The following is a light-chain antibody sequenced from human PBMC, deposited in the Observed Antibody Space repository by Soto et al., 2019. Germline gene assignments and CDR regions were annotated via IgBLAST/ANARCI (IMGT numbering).Light chain of an antibody. CDR1: QSLLHSNGYNY. J-gene: IGKJ1*01. Sequence: DIVMTQSPLSLPVTPGEPASISCRSSQSLLHSNGYNYLDWYLQKPGQSPQLLIDLGSNRSSGVPYRFSSSGSGTDFTLKISRVEAEDVGVYYCLQALQTPWTFGQGTKVEI. CDR3: LQALQTPWT. V-gene: IGKV2-28*01. CDR2: LGS.